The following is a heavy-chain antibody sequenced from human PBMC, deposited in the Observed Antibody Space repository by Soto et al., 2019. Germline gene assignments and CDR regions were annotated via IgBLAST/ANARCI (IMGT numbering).Heavy chain of an antibody. CDR1: GFTFSSYS. D-gene: IGHD3-10*01. J-gene: IGHJ4*02. CDR3: ARDYYGSGSEIPIFDY. Sequence: EVQLVESGGGLVQPGGSLRLSCAASGFTFSSYSMNWVRQAPGKGLEWVSYISSSSSTIYYADSVKGRFTISRDNAKNXLYLQMNSRRDEDTAVYYCARDYYGSGSEIPIFDYWGQGTLVTVSS. CDR2: ISSSSSTI. V-gene: IGHV3-48*02.